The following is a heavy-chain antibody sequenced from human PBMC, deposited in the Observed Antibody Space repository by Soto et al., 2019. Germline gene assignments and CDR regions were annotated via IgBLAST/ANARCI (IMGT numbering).Heavy chain of an antibody. J-gene: IGHJ5*02. D-gene: IGHD6-25*01. Sequence: QVQLQQWGAGLLKPSETLSLTCAVYGGSFSGYYWSWIRQPPGKVLEWIGEINHSGSTNYNPSLKSRVTISVDTSKNQVSLKLSSVTAADTAVYYCARRSAAGPWGQGTLVTVSS. CDR1: GGSFSGYY. V-gene: IGHV4-34*01. CDR3: ARRSAAGP. CDR2: INHSGST.